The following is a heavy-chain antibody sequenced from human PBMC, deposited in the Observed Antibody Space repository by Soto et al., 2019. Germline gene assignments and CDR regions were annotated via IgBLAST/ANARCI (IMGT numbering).Heavy chain of an antibody. CDR1: GGSITSRTYY. CDR2: IFYTGST. D-gene: IGHD3-10*01. CDR3: AREGRHAGGMRDNWFDP. V-gene: IGHV4-31*03. J-gene: IGHJ5*02. Sequence: QVQLQESGPGLVKPSQTLSLTCTVSGGSITSRTYYWNWIRQLPGKGLECIGDIFYTGSTYYNPSLKSRLTISIDTSKNQFSLKRNSVTAADTAVYYCAREGRHAGGMRDNWFDPWGQGTLVTVSS.